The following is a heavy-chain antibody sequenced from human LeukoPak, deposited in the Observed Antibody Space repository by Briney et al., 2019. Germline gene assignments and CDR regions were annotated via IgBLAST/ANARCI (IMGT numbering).Heavy chain of an antibody. J-gene: IGHJ4*02. CDR1: GGSISSSSYY. D-gene: IGHD6-19*01. CDR3: AREMGGIAVAGTEPYYFDY. Sequence: SETLSLTCTVSGGSISSSSYYWGWIRQPPGKGLEWIGSIYYSGSTYYNPSLKSRVTISVDTSKNQFSLKLSSVTAADTAVYYCAREMGGIAVAGTEPYYFDYWGQGTLVTVSS. V-gene: IGHV4-39*02. CDR2: IYYSGST.